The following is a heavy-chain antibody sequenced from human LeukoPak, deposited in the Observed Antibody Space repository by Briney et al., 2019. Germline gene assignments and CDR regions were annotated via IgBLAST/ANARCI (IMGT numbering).Heavy chain of an antibody. CDR3: ARGSGDSGCDY. CDR1: GGSISSYY. J-gene: IGHJ4*02. D-gene: IGHD4-17*01. V-gene: IGHV4-59*08. CDR2: IYYSGST. Sequence: SETLSLTCTVSGGSISSYYWSWIRQPPGKGLEWIGYIYYSGSTNYNPSLKSRVTISVDTSKNQFSLKLSSVTAADTAVYYCARGSGDSGCDYWGQGTLVTVSS.